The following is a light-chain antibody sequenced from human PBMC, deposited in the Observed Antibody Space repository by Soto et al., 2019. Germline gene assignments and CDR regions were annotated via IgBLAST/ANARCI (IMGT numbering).Light chain of an antibody. CDR1: QTVSHY. V-gene: IGKV3-11*01. Sequence: EIVMTQSPATLSVSPGEKATLSCRASQTVSHYLAFYQQKPGQAPRLLIYDASNRATGIPARFSGSGSGTDFTLTISSLEPADFAVYYCQQRSNWPPITFGQGKRLEIK. J-gene: IGKJ5*01. CDR3: QQRSNWPPIT. CDR2: DAS.